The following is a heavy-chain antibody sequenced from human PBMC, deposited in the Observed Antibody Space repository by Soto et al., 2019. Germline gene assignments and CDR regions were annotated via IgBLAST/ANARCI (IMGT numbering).Heavy chain of an antibody. D-gene: IGHD3-22*01. V-gene: IGHV1-3*01. CDR3: ARSSGYYYVDY. J-gene: IGHJ4*02. Sequence: QVQLVQSGAEVKKPGASVKVSCKASGYTFTSYAMHWVRQAPGQRLEWMGWINAGNGNTKYSQKFQGRVTITRDTXXXXXXXELSSLRSEDTAVYYCARSSGYYYVDYWGQGTLVTVSS. CDR2: INAGNGNT. CDR1: GYTFTSYA.